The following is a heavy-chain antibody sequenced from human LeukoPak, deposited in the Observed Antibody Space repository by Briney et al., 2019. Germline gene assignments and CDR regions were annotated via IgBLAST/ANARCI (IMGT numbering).Heavy chain of an antibody. V-gene: IGHV1-18*01. CDR1: GYTFTSYA. CDR3: ARFFVSVGIVGATNYYYMDV. CDR2: ISAYNGNT. Sequence: ASVKVSCKASGYTFTSYAISWVRQAPGQGLEWMGWISAYNGNTNYAQKLQGRVTMTTDTSTSTAYMELRSLRSDDTAVYYCARFFVSVGIVGATNYYYMDVWGKGTTVTVSS. J-gene: IGHJ6*03. D-gene: IGHD1-26*01.